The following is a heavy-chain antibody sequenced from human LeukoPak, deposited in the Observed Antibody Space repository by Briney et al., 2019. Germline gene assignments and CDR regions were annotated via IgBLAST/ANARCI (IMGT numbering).Heavy chain of an antibody. J-gene: IGHJ4*02. D-gene: IGHD2-2*01. V-gene: IGHV3-30-3*01. CDR1: GFTFSSSA. CDR3: ARGYCSSTTCPGDY. CDR2: ISYDGSNT. Sequence: GGSLRLSCAASGFTFSSSAMHWVCQAPGKGLEWVAVISYDGSNTYYADSVKGRFTIARDNSKNTMYLQMNSLRVEDTAMYYCARGYCSSTTCPGDYWGPGTLVTVSS.